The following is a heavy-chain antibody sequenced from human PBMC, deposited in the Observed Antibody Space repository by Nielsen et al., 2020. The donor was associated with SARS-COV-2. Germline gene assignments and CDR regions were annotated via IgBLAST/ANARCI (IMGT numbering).Heavy chain of an antibody. CDR3: ARGLRTTVTSVNNWFDP. Sequence: SVKVSCKASGGTFSSYAISWVRQAPGQGLEWMGGIIPIFGTANYAQKFQGRVTITADESTSTAYMELSSLRSEDTAVYYCARGLRTTVTSVNNWFDPWGQGTLVTVSS. J-gene: IGHJ5*02. V-gene: IGHV1-69*13. CDR2: IIPIFGTA. D-gene: IGHD4-17*01. CDR1: GGTFSSYA.